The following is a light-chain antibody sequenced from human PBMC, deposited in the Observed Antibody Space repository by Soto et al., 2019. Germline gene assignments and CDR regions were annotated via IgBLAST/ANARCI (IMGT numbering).Light chain of an antibody. CDR2: EVT. CDR1: SSDVGGYNY. J-gene: IGLJ1*01. Sequence: QSVLTQPPSASGSPGQSVTISCTGTSSDVGGYNYVSWYQQHPGKAPKLIIYEVTKRPSGVPDRFSGSKSGNTASLTISGLQAEDEADYYCCSYAGSYTLGVFGTGTKVTVL. V-gene: IGLV2-8*01. CDR3: CSYAGSYTLGV.